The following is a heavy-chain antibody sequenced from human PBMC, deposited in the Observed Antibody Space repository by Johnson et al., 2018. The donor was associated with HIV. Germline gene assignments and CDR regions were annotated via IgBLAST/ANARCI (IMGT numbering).Heavy chain of an antibody. CDR2: IFSVGDV. CDR3: AKDLLSSSWFHDAFDI. D-gene: IGHD6-13*01. Sequence: VQLVESGGGLVQPGGSLRLSCAASGITVGTNYMSWVRQAPGKGLEWVSVIFSVGDVYYADSVKGRFTISRDNSKNTLYLQMNSLRAEDTAVYYCAKDLLSSSWFHDAFDIWGQGTMVTVSS. V-gene: IGHV3-66*02. J-gene: IGHJ3*02. CDR1: GITVGTNY.